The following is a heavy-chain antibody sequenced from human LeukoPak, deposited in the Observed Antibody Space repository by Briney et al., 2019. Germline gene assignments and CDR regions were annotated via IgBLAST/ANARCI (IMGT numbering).Heavy chain of an antibody. CDR2: ISPYNGNT. Sequence: ASVKVSCKPSGYTFNTYGITWVRQAPGQGLEWMGWISPYNGNTDYAQKFQGRVTMTTDTSTSTAYMELRSLRSDDTAVYYCARDSVVVPAAPFDYWGQGTLVTVSS. J-gene: IGHJ4*02. CDR3: ARDSVVVPAAPFDY. V-gene: IGHV1-18*01. D-gene: IGHD2-2*01. CDR1: GYTFNTYG.